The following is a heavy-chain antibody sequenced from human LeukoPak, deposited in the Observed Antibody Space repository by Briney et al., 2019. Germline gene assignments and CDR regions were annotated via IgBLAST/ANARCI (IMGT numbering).Heavy chain of an antibody. Sequence: SQTLSLTCTVSGGSISSGGYYWSWIRQPPGKGLEWIGYIYHSGSTYYNPSLKSRVTISVDRSKNQFSLKLSSVTAADTAVYYCAREGGGGVGAFDIWGQGTMVTVSS. CDR3: AREGGGGVGAFDI. CDR2: IYHSGST. V-gene: IGHV4-30-2*01. J-gene: IGHJ3*02. CDR1: GGSISSGGYY. D-gene: IGHD2-15*01.